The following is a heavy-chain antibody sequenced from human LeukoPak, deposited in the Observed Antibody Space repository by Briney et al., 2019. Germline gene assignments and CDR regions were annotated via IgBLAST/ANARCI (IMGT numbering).Heavy chain of an antibody. Sequence: GGSLRPSCAASGFTVSSNYMSWVRQAPGKGLEWVSAISGSGGSTYYADSVKGRFTISRDNSKNTLYLQMNSLRAEDTAVYYCAKSPLYYFDYWGQGTLVTVSS. CDR1: GFTVSSNY. V-gene: IGHV3-23*01. CDR3: AKSPLYYFDY. CDR2: ISGSGGST. D-gene: IGHD3-16*02. J-gene: IGHJ4*02.